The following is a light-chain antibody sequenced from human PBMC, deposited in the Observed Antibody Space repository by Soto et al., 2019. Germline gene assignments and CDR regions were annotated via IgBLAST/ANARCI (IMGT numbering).Light chain of an antibody. CDR3: QQFDNLIT. J-gene: IGKJ4*01. Sequence: EIVLTQSPATLSLSPGERATLSCGASQSINNNYLAWYQQKPGLAPRLLIYDASTRAAGIPDRFSGSGPGTDFTLTISRLEPEDFAVYYCQQFDNLITFGGGTKVEIK. CDR2: DAS. V-gene: IGKV3D-20*01. CDR1: QSINNNY.